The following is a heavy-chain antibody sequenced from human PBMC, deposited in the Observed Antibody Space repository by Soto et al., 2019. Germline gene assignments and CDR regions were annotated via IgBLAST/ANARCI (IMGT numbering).Heavy chain of an antibody. CDR2: ISGSGGST. Sequence: GGSLRLSCAASGFTLSSYAMSWVRQAPGKGLEWVSAISGSGGSTYYADSVKGRFTISRDNSKNTLYLQMNSLRAEDTAVYYCAKDWFKGGWRYWGQGTLVTVSS. CDR3: AKDWFKGGWRY. CDR1: GFTLSSYA. V-gene: IGHV3-23*01. J-gene: IGHJ4*02. D-gene: IGHD6-19*01.